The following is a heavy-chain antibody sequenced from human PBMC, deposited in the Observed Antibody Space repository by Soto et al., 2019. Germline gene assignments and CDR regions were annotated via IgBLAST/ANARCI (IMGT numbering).Heavy chain of an antibody. J-gene: IGHJ4*02. Sequence: ASVKVSCKASGGTFSSYAISWVRQAPGQGLEWMGGIIPIFGTANYAQKFQGRVTITADESTSTAYMELSSLRSEDTAVYYCARVGGYSGSYLSSTRMPTPVWGQGTLVTVSS. V-gene: IGHV1-69*13. CDR1: GGTFSSYA. CDR3: ARVGGYSGSYLSSTRMPTPV. CDR2: IIPIFGTA. D-gene: IGHD1-26*01.